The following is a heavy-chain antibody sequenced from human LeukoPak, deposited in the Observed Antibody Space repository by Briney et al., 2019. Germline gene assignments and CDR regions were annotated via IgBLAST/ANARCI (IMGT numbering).Heavy chain of an antibody. D-gene: IGHD3-10*01. CDR2: IYYSGTT. CDR3: ARRVGNYFDY. V-gene: IGHV4-59*08. CDR1: GGSISSYY. Sequence: PSETLSLTCTVSGGSISSYYWSWIRQPPGKGLEWIGYIYYSGTTNYNPSLKSRVTISVDTSKNQLSLKLSSVTAADTAVYYCARRVGNYFDYWGQGTLVTVSS. J-gene: IGHJ4*02.